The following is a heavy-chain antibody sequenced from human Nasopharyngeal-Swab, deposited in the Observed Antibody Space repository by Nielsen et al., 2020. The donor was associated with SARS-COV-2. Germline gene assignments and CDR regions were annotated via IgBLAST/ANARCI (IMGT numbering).Heavy chain of an antibody. D-gene: IGHD3-10*01. V-gene: IGHV1-2*02. Sequence: ASVKVSCKASGYTFTGYYMHWVRQAPGQGLEWMGWINPSSGGTNYAQKFQGRVTMTRDTSISTAYMELSRLRSDDTAVYYCARHLWFGELGDYWGQGTLVTVSS. CDR1: GYTFTGYY. CDR2: INPSSGGT. CDR3: ARHLWFGELGDY. J-gene: IGHJ4*02.